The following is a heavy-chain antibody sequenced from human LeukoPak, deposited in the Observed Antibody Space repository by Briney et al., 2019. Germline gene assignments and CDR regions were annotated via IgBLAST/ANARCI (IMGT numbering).Heavy chain of an antibody. Sequence: PSGTLSLTCAVSGGSISSSNWWSWVRQPPGKGLEWIGEIYHSGSTYYNPSLKSRVTTSVDTSKSQFSLRLSSVTAADTAVYYCARHGNIVVLPATSKAFDIWGQGTMVTVSS. CDR3: ARHGNIVVLPATSKAFDI. CDR1: GGSISSSNW. CDR2: IYHSGST. J-gene: IGHJ3*02. D-gene: IGHD2-2*01. V-gene: IGHV4-4*02.